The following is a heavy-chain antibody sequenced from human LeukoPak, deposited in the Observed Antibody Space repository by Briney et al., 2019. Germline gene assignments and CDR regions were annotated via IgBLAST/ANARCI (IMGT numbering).Heavy chain of an antibody. CDR3: ATGVPTTDY. D-gene: IGHD1-14*01. J-gene: IGHJ4*02. V-gene: IGHV1-24*01. Sequence: ASVKVSCKVSGYTLTELSMHWVRQAPGKGLEWMGGFDPEDGETIYAQKFQGRVTMTEHTSTDTAYMELSSLRSEDTAVYYCATGVPTTDYWGQGTLVTVSS. CDR1: GYTLTELS. CDR2: FDPEDGET.